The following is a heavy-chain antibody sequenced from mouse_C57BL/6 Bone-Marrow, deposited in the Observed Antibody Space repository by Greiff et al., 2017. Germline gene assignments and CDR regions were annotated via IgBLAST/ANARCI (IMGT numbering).Heavy chain of an antibody. J-gene: IGHJ2*01. D-gene: IGHD2-4*01. V-gene: IGHV1-62-2*01. CDR3: ASHERYYDYEGYFDY. Sequence: VKLQESGAELVKPGASVKLSCKASGYTFTEYTIHWVKQRPGQGLEWIGWFYPGSGSIKYNERFKDKATLTADKSSNTVYMELSRLTSEDSAVYFCASHERYYDYEGYFDYWGQGTTLTVSS. CDR1: GYTFTEYT. CDR2: FYPGSGSI.